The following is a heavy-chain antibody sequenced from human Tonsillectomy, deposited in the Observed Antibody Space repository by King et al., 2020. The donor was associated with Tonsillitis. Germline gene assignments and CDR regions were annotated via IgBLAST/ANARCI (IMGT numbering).Heavy chain of an antibody. Sequence: QLVQSGGGLVQPGRSLRLSCAASGFTFDDYAMHWVRQAPGKGLEWVSGISWNSGSIGYADSVKGRFTISRDNAKNSLYLQMNSLRAEDTALYYCAKDISSTIYYYGMDVWGQGTTVTVSS. J-gene: IGHJ6*02. CDR2: ISWNSGSI. CDR1: GFTFDDYA. D-gene: IGHD2-2*01. V-gene: IGHV3-9*01. CDR3: AKDISSTIYYYGMDV.